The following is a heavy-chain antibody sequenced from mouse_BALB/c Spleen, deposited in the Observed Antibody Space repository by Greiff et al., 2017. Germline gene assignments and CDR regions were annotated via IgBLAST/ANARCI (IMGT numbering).Heavy chain of an antibody. CDR2: INPSTGYT. D-gene: IGHD1-1*02. CDR3: ASGGGYWFAY. J-gene: IGHJ3*01. V-gene: IGHV1-7*01. Sequence: QVQLKESGAELAKPGASVKMSCKASGYTFTSYWMHWVKQRPGQGLEWIGYINPSTGYTEYNQKFKDKATLTADKSSSTAYMQLSSLTSEDSAVYYCASGGGYWFAYWGQGTLVTVSA. CDR1: GYTFTSYW.